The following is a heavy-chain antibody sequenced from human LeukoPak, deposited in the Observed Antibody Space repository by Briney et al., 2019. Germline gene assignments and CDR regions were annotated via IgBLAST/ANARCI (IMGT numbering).Heavy chain of an antibody. CDR1: GGSISSYY. V-gene: IGHV4-59*01. Sequence: MPPGTLSLTCTVSGGSISSYYWSWIRQPPGKGLEWIGYIYYSGSTNYNPSLKSRVTISVDTSKNQFSLKLSSVTAADTAVYYCARDHDAFDIWGQGTMVTVSS. CDR2: IYYSGST. CDR3: ARDHDAFDI. J-gene: IGHJ3*02.